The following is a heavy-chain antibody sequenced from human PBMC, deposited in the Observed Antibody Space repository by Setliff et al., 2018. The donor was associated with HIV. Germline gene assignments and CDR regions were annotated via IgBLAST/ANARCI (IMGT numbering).Heavy chain of an antibody. D-gene: IGHD2-8*01. Sequence: VKVSCKASGYTFTAYYMHWVRQAPGQGLEWMGRINPNSGGTNYAQKFQGRVTMTRDTSISTVYMELSRLRSDDTAVYYCATKVYCTNGVCLDAFDIWGQGTVVTVSS. CDR1: GYTFTAYY. J-gene: IGHJ3*02. CDR2: INPNSGGT. CDR3: ATKVYCTNGVCLDAFDI. V-gene: IGHV1-2*06.